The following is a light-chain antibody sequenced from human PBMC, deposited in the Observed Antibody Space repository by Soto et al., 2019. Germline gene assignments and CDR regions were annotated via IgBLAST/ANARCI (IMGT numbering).Light chain of an antibody. CDR3: LQHNSYPWT. CDR2: AAF. V-gene: IGKV1-17*01. Sequence: DIQMTQSPSSLSASVGDRVTITCPASLGTRNDLGWYQQKPGKPPKRLIYAAFSLQSGVPPTFSGSGSGTEFTLTISSLQTKDFAAYYGLQHNSYPWTFGQGTKVLIK. CDR1: LGTRND. J-gene: IGKJ1*01.